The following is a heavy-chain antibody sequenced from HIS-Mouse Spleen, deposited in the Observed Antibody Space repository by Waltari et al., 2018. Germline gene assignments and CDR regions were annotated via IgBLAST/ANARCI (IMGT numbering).Heavy chain of an antibody. J-gene: IGHJ4*02. CDR3: ARHYYYGSGSYYFDY. D-gene: IGHD3-10*01. V-gene: IGHV3-53*02. CDR1: GFTVSSNY. CDR2: IYSGGST. Sequence: EVQLVETGGGLIQPGGSLRLSCAASGFTVSSNYMSWGRQAQGKGLGRVSVIYSGGSTYYADSVKGRFTISRDNSKNTLYLQMNSLRAEDTAVYYCARHYYYGSGSYYFDYWGQGTLVTVSS.